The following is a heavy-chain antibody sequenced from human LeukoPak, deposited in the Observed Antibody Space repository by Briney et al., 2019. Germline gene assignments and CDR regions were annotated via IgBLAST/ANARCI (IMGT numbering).Heavy chain of an antibody. D-gene: IGHD1-26*01. CDR3: ARDTEWEKNPDYFDC. J-gene: IGHJ4*02. CDR1: GYTFNRYG. CDR2: ISAKNGNT. V-gene: IGHV1-18*01. Sequence: ASVKVSRKASGYTFNRYGISWVRQAPGQGLEWMGWISAKNGNTIYAQKVQGRVTLTTDTSTSTAYMELRSLRSDDTGIYYCARDTEWEKNPDYFDCWGQGTLVTVSS.